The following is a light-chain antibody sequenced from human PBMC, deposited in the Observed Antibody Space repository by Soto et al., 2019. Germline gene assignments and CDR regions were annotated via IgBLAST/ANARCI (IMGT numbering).Light chain of an antibody. CDR2: EVN. CDR3: SSYAGINNLGV. CDR1: SSDVGGYKY. V-gene: IGLV2-8*01. Sequence: QSALTQPPSASGSPGQSVTISCTGTSSDVGGYKYVSWYQQHPGKAPKLMIFEVNKRPSGVHDRFSGSKSVNTASLTVSGLQAEDEADYYCSSYAGINNLGVFGTGTKLTVL. J-gene: IGLJ1*01.